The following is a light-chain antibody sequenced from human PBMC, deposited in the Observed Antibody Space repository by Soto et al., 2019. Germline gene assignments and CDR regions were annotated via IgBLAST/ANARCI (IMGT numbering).Light chain of an antibody. Sequence: DIPMTQSPSSLSASVGDRVTITCQASQDISNYLNWYQHKPGKAPKLLIYDASNLETGVPSRFSGSGSGTDFTFTISSLQPEDIATYYCQQFDGLPLTFGPGTKVDIK. V-gene: IGKV1-33*01. J-gene: IGKJ3*01. CDR1: QDISNY. CDR3: QQFDGLPLT. CDR2: DAS.